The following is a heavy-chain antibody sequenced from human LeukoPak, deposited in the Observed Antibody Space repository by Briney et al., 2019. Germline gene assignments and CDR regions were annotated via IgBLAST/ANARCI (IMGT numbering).Heavy chain of an antibody. J-gene: IGHJ4*02. D-gene: IGHD6-13*01. Sequence: GGSLRLSCAASGFTSSSYSMNWVRQAPGKGLEWVSSISSSSSYIYYADSVKGRFTISRDNAKNSLYLQMNSLRAEDTAVYYCARGIAAAGCIDYRGQGTLVTASS. CDR2: ISSSSSYI. CDR3: ARGIAAAGCIDY. V-gene: IGHV3-21*01. CDR1: GFTSSSYS.